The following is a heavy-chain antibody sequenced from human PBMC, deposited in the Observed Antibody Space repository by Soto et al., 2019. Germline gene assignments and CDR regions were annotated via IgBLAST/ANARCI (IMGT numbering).Heavy chain of an antibody. CDR1: GSTFSSYD. Sequence: QVQLVESGGDVVQPGRSLRLSCAASGSTFSSYDIHWVRQAPGKGLEWVAHISPNGNNAFYADSVKGRFTISRDHARNTVYLQVNRLRPEDTAVFHCVRGPSHGAFDIWGQGTLVTVSS. J-gene: IGHJ3*02. V-gene: IGHV3-30-3*01. CDR2: ISPNGNNA. CDR3: VRGPSHGAFDI.